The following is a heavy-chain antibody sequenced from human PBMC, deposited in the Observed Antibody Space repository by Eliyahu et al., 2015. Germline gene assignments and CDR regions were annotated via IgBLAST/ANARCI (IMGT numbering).Heavy chain of an antibody. Sequence: QVQLVQSGAEVKKPGASVKVSCKXSGYTFTSYAMHWVRQAPGQRLEWXGWINAGNGNTKYSQKFQGRVTITRDTSASTAYMELSSLRSEDTAVYYCARFPNYYGSGSQPSFDYWGQGTLVTVSS. CDR2: INAGNGNT. CDR1: GYTFTSYA. V-gene: IGHV1-3*01. J-gene: IGHJ4*02. D-gene: IGHD3-10*01. CDR3: ARFPNYYGSGSQPSFDY.